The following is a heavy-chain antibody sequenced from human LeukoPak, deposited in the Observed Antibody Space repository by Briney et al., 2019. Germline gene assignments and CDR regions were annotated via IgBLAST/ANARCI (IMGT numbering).Heavy chain of an antibody. V-gene: IGHV3-9*01. CDR1: GFTFDDYA. J-gene: IGHJ4*02. CDR3: AKDMFHYDSSSSAFDY. CDR2: ISWNSGSI. D-gene: IGHD3-22*01. Sequence: PGGSLRLSCAASGFTFDDYAMHWVRQAPGKGLEWVSGISWNSGSIGYADSVKGRFTISRDNAKNSMYLQMNSLRAEDTALYYCAKDMFHYDSSSSAFDYWGQGTLVTVSS.